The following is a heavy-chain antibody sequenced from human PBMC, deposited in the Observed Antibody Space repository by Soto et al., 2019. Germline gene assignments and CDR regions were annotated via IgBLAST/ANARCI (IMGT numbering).Heavy chain of an antibody. V-gene: IGHV4-4*02. CDR3: AREVNRRTDSGQHWFDP. D-gene: IGHD3-22*01. J-gene: IGHJ5*02. CDR1: GDSINNSHW. CDR2: TTPRGTT. Sequence: QVQLQESGPGLVQPSGTLSLTCAVSGDSINNSHWWIWGRQPPGKVLEWIGETTPRGTTNYNPSPRPRAPIYVNTTMKKYYLKMISVPAAVSVVYYCAREVNRRTDSGQHWFDPWGRGTLVTVSS.